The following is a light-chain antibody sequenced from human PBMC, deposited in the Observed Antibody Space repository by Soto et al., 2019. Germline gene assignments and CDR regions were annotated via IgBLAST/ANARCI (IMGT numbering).Light chain of an antibody. Sequence: AIRMTQSPSSFSASTGDRVTITCRASQGISSYLAWYQQKPGKAPKLLIYAASTLQSGVPSRFSGSGSGTDFTLTISCLQSEDFATYYCQQYYSYPQVTFGQGTKVEI. CDR2: AAS. CDR3: QQYYSYPQVT. J-gene: IGKJ1*01. CDR1: QGISSY. V-gene: IGKV1-8*01.